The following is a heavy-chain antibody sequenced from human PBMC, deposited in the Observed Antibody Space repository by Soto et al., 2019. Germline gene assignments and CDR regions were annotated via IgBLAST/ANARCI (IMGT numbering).Heavy chain of an antibody. CDR1: GYTVTGYY. Sequence: ASVKVACKASGYTVTGYYMHWVRQAPGQGLEWMGIIRPSGGSTSYAQKFQGRVTMTRDTSTSTVYMELSSLRSEDTAVYYCARGPPGYCSGGSCYGANYYYGMDVWGQGTTVTVSS. J-gene: IGHJ6*02. CDR2: IRPSGGST. D-gene: IGHD2-15*01. CDR3: ARGPPGYCSGGSCYGANYYYGMDV. V-gene: IGHV1-46*03.